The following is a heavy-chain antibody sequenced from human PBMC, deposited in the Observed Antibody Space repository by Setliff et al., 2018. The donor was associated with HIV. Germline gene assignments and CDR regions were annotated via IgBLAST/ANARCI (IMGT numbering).Heavy chain of an antibody. Sequence: NPSETLSLTCTVSGDSISSGGFYCNWFRQYPEKGLEWIGWIHYSGRTNFNPSLRSRATISFDTSKNQFSLKLSSVTAADTAVYYCATAEYDLLTGYYYPFDYWGQGTRVTSPQ. CDR3: ATAEYDLLTGYYYPFDY. V-gene: IGHV4-31*03. D-gene: IGHD3-9*01. CDR1: GDSISSGGFY. CDR2: IHYSGRT. J-gene: IGHJ4*02.